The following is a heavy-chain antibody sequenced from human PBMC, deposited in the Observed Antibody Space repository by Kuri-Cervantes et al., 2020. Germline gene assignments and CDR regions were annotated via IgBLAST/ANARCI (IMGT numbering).Heavy chain of an antibody. CDR3: AREYMGKGDYWYFRH. Sequence: ASVKVSCKASGYTFTGYYIHLVRQAPGQGLEWMGWINPNSGSTNYAQSFQGRVTMTRDTSISTAYMELSRLRSDDTAVYYCAREYMGKGDYWYFRHWGQGTLVTVSS. J-gene: IGHJ1*01. D-gene: IGHD4-17*01. V-gene: IGHV1-2*02. CDR1: GYTFTGYY. CDR2: INPNSGST.